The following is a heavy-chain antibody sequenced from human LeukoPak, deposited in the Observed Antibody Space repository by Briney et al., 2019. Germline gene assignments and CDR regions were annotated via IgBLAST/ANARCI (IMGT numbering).Heavy chain of an antibody. Sequence: SETLSLTCTVSGGSISSYYWSWIRQPPGKGLEWIGYIYYSGSTNYNPSLKGRVTISVDTSKNQFSLKLSSVTAADTAVYYCARFGDYYYGMDVWGQGTTVTVSS. CDR3: ARFGDYYYGMDV. CDR2: IYYSGST. D-gene: IGHD3-10*01. J-gene: IGHJ6*02. CDR1: GGSISSYY. V-gene: IGHV4-59*01.